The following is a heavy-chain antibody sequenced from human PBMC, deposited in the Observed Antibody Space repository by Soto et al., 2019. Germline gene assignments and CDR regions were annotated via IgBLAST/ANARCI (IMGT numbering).Heavy chain of an antibody. J-gene: IGHJ6*02. V-gene: IGHV2-5*02. Sequence: SGPTLVNPTQTLTLTCTFSGFSLSTSGVGVGWIRQPPGKALEWLALIYWDDDKCYSPSLQSRLTITRDTSKNQVVLTMTNMDPVDSGTYYCARIPDYDILTGYTYYYYGMDVWGQGTTVTVSS. D-gene: IGHD3-9*01. CDR3: ARIPDYDILTGYTYYYYGMDV. CDR1: GFSLSTSGVG. CDR2: IYWDDDK.